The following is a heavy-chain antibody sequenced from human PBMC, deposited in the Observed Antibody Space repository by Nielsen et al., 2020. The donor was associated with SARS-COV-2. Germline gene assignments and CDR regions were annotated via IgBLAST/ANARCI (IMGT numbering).Heavy chain of an antibody. J-gene: IGHJ3*02. CDR1: GFTFNIYA. V-gene: IGHV3-23*01. D-gene: IGHD3-9*01. Sequence: GESLKISCAASGFTFNIYAMAWVRRAPGRGLEWVSGTSASGASTYYADSVKGRFTISRDNSKNTLYLQMNSLRAEDTAVYYCAKDGGERKYFDWSDAFDIWGQGTMVTVSS. CDR2: TSASGAST. CDR3: AKDGGERKYFDWSDAFDI.